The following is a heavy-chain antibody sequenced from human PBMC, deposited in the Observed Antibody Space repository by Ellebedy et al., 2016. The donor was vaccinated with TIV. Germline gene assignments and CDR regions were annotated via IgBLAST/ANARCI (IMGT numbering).Heavy chain of an antibody. CDR2: ITGGDGGGT. CDR1: GFIFTNYA. Sequence: GGSLRLXCAASGFIFTNYALSWVRQAPGKGLEWVSGITGGDGGGTYYADSVKGRFTISKDNSKNTLSLQMNSLTVEDTAVYYCARETLRGVSDSWGQGTLVTVSS. CDR3: ARETLRGVSDS. V-gene: IGHV3-23*01. J-gene: IGHJ4*02.